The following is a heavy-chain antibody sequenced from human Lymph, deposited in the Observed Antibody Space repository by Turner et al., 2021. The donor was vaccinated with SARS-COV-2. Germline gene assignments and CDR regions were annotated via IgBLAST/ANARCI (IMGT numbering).Heavy chain of an antibody. Sequence: EVQLVESGGGVVQPGGSLSLSCAASGFTFDDYAMHWVRQAPGKGLELVSLISGDGGSTYYADSVKGRFTISRDDSKNSLYLQINSLRTEDTALYYCAKEGLSGRRLQFVPYFAYWGQGTLVSVSS. J-gene: IGHJ4*02. V-gene: IGHV3-43*02. CDR1: GFTFDDYA. CDR3: AKEGLSGRRLQFVPYFAY. CDR2: ISGDGGST. D-gene: IGHD5-12*01.